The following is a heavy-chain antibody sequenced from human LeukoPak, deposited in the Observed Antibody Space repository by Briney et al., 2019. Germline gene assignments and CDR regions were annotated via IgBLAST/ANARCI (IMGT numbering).Heavy chain of an antibody. CDR1: GYTFTSYD. J-gene: IGHJ6*03. D-gene: IGHD2-15*01. CDR2: MSPNSGNT. CDR3: ARGHATGIHYYYYMDV. Sequence: ASVKVSCKASGYTFTSYDINWVRQATGQGLEWMGWMSPNSGNTGYAQKFQGRVTMTRNTSISTAYMELSSLRSEDTAVYYCARGHATGIHYYYYMDVWGKGTTVTVSS. V-gene: IGHV1-8*01.